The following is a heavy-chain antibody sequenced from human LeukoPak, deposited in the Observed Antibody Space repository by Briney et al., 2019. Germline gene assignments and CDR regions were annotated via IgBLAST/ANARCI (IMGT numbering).Heavy chain of an antibody. CDR1: DGSISSYY. Sequence: SETLSLTCTVSDGSISSYYWSWIRQPPGKGLEWIGYIYYSGSTNYNPSLKSRVTISIDTSKNQFSLKLTSVTAADTAVYYCARGPLDIVATKCAFDIWGQGTMVTVSS. CDR2: IYYSGST. D-gene: IGHD5-12*01. J-gene: IGHJ3*02. V-gene: IGHV4-59*01. CDR3: ARGPLDIVATKCAFDI.